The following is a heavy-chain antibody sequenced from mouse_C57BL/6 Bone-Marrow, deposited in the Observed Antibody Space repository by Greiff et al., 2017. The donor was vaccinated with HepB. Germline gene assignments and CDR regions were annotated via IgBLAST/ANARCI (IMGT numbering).Heavy chain of an antibody. CDR2: ISDGGSYT. J-gene: IGHJ3*01. D-gene: IGHD1-1*01. CDR1: GFTFSSYA. CDR3: ARGVPYYYGSSFAY. Sequence: DVMLVESGGGLVKPGGSLKLSCAASGFTFSSYAMSWVRQTPEKRLEWVATISDGGSYTYYPDNVKGRFTISRDNAKNNLYLQMSHLKSEDTAMYYCARGVPYYYGSSFAYWGQGTLVTVSA. V-gene: IGHV5-4*03.